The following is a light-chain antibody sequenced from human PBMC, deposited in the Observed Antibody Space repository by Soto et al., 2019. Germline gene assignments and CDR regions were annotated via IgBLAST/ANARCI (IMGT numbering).Light chain of an antibody. V-gene: IGLV1-40*01. Sequence: QSVLTQPPSVSGAPGQRVTLSCVGSSSNIGAPFDVHWYQHLPGTAPKLLIYADSHRPSGVPDRFSGSKSGTSASLAINGLQAEDGADYYCQSYDNSLRGSLFGGGTKLTVL. CDR2: ADS. CDR3: QSYDNSLRGSL. J-gene: IGLJ3*02. CDR1: SSNIGAPFD.